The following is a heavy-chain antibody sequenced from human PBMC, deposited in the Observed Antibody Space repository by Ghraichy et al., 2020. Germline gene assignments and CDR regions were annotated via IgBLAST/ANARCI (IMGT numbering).Heavy chain of an antibody. Sequence: SETLSLTCTVSGGSISSYYWSWIRQPPGKGLEWIGYIYYSGSTNYNPSLKSRVTISVDTSKNQFSLKLSSVTAADTAVYYCARGVYYYGSGSYYPDWGQGTLVTVSS. CDR3: ARGVYYYGSGSYYPD. V-gene: IGHV4-59*01. CDR1: GGSISSYY. D-gene: IGHD3-10*01. J-gene: IGHJ4*02. CDR2: IYYSGST.